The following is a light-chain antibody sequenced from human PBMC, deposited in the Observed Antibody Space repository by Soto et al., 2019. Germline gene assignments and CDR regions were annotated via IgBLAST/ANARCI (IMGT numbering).Light chain of an antibody. J-gene: IGKJ1*01. CDR2: KAS. CDR1: QSISSW. V-gene: IGKV1-5*03. CDR3: QQYNSYSGT. Sequence: DIQMTQSPSTLSASVGDRVTITCRASQSISSWLAWYQQKPGKAPKLLIYKASSLESRVPSRFSGSGCGTEFTLTISSLQPDDFATYYCQQYNSYSGTFGQGTKVEIK.